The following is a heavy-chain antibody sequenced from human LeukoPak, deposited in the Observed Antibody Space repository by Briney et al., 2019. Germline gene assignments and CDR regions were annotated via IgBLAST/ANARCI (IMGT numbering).Heavy chain of an antibody. CDR3: AKDLFDYSSQAWDYFEN. D-gene: IGHD3-10*01. CDR2: ISGSGDNT. J-gene: IGHJ4*02. Sequence: GGSLRLSCAASGFTFSLYAMSWVRQTPGKGLEWISTISGSGDNTYYAESVKGRFTISRDNSENTLYLQMTSLTTEDTAVYYCAKDLFDYSSQAWDYFENWGQGTLVTVSS. CDR1: GFTFSLYA. V-gene: IGHV3-23*01.